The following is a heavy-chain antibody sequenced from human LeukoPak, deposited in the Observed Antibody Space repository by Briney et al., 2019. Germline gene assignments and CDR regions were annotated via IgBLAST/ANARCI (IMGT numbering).Heavy chain of an antibody. CDR3: ARDYRVSYGSGSYYNPFDP. D-gene: IGHD3-10*01. CDR2: INGDGSST. Sequence: GGSLRLSCAASGFTFSSYWMHWVRQAPGKGLVWVSRINGDGSSTSYADSVKGRFTISRDNAKNTLYLQMNSLSAEDTAVYYCARDYRVSYGSGSYYNPFDPWGQGTLVTVSS. J-gene: IGHJ5*02. CDR1: GFTFSSYW. V-gene: IGHV3-74*01.